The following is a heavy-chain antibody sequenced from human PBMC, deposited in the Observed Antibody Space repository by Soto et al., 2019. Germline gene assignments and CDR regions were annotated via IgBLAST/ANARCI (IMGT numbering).Heavy chain of an antibody. CDR3: ARLEGLATISYYFDY. V-gene: IGHV4-39*01. CDR2: VYYSGST. Sequence: SETLSLTCTVSGGPVSSSSYYWGWVRQPPGKGLEWIGSVYYSGSTYYNPSLESRVTISVDKSKNQFSLKLMSLSAADTAVYYCARLEGLATISYYFDYWGQGALVTVSS. D-gene: IGHD3-9*01. J-gene: IGHJ4*02. CDR1: GGPVSSSSYY.